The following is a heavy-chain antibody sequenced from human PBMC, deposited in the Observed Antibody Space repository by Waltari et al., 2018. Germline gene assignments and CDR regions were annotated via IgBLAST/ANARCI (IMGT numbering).Heavy chain of an antibody. CDR2: INQSGST. J-gene: IGHJ4*02. V-gene: IGHV4-34*01. Sequence: QVQLQQWGAGLLKPSETLSLTCAVYGGSFSGYYWSWIRQPPGKGLEWIGEINQSGSTNYNPSLKSRVTISVDTSKNQFSLKRSSLRSEDTAVYYCARDGVGEVVTAAYYFDYWGQGTLVTVSS. CDR1: GGSFSGYY. D-gene: IGHD2-21*02. CDR3: ARDGVGEVVTAAYYFDY.